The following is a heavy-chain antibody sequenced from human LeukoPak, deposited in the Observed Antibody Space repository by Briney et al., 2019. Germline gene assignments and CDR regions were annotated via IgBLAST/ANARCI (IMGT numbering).Heavy chain of an antibody. D-gene: IGHD3-9*01. J-gene: IGHJ5*02. V-gene: IGHV4-30-2*01. Sequence: SETLSLTCAVSGGSISSGGYSWGWTRQPPGKGLEWIGYIYHSGSTYYNPSLKSRVTISVDRSKNQFSLKLSSVTAADTAVYYCARGALRYFDWLGPWFDPWGQGTLVTVSS. CDR1: GGSISSGGYS. CDR3: ARGALRYFDWLGPWFDP. CDR2: IYHSGST.